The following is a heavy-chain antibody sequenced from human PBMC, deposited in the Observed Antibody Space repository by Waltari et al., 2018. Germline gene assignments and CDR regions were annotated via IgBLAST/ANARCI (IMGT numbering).Heavy chain of an antibody. V-gene: IGHV3-53*01. CDR1: GFTVNSNY. J-gene: IGHJ3*01. CDR3: ARHVSGPTRAAFDV. Sequence: EVQLVESGGGLIQPGGSLRLSCVGSGFTVNSNYMSWVRQVPGKGVEGVSNIPLGTNANYAESVRGRFTISRDNSKDTLYLQINSLRVEDTAVYFCARHVSGPTRAAFDVWGQGTMVTVSP. CDR2: IPLGTNA. D-gene: IGHD6-19*01.